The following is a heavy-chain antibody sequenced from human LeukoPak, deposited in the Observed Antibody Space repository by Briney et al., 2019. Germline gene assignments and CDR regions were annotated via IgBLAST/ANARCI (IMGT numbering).Heavy chain of an antibody. Sequence: SETLSLTCTVSGGSITDYYWTWIRQPAEKGLEWIGRIYSSGTTDYNPSRKSRVTMSVDTSRNQFSLKLTSVTAADTAVYFCARSALTYLDYWGQGTLVTVSS. CDR1: GGSITDYY. V-gene: IGHV4-4*07. CDR3: ARSALTYLDY. CDR2: IYSSGTT. J-gene: IGHJ4*02. D-gene: IGHD3-9*01.